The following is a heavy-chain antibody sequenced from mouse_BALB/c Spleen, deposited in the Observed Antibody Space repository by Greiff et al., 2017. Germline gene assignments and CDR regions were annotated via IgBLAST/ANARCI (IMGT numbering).Heavy chain of an antibody. D-gene: IGHD1-1*01. CDR2: IDPANGNT. Sequence: VQLQQSGAELVKPGASVKLSCTASGFNIKDTYMHWVKQRPEQGLEWIGRIDPANGNTKYDPKFQGKATITADTSSNTAYLQLSSLTSEDTAVYYCARSWTTVVKNFDYWGQGTTLTVSS. CDR3: ARSWTTVVKNFDY. J-gene: IGHJ2*01. V-gene: IGHV14-3*02. CDR1: GFNIKDTY.